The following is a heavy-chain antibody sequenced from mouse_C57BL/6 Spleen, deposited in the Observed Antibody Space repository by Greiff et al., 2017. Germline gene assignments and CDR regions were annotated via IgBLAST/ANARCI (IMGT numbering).Heavy chain of an antibody. D-gene: IGHD2-1*01. V-gene: IGHV1-82*01. J-gene: IGHJ1*03. CDR1: GYAFSSSW. Sequence: QVQLKESGPELGKPGASVKISCKASGYAFSSSWMNWVKQRPGKGLEWIGRIYPGDGDTNYNGKFKGKATLTADKSSSTAYMQLSSLTSEDSAVYFCARKGGNYYWYFDVWGTGTTVTVSS. CDR2: IYPGDGDT. CDR3: ARKGGNYYWYFDV.